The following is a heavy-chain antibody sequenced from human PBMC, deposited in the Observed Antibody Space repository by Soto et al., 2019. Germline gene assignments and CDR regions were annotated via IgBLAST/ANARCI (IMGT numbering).Heavy chain of an antibody. CDR3: AKEWLGSLGTYCNYRDCDYAFDL. D-gene: IGHD6-19*01. J-gene: IGHJ3*01. CDR2: VSGGGDGT. CDR1: GFTFTNYA. Sequence: EVQLLESGGGLVQPGGSLRLSCAASGFTFTNYAMSWVRQAPGKGLEWVSTVSGGGDGTYYADSVKGRFSTSRDNSRNTMYVPLNTLTAPDTALYYCAKEWLGSLGTYCNYRDCDYAFDLWGQGTIVTVSS. V-gene: IGHV3-23*01.